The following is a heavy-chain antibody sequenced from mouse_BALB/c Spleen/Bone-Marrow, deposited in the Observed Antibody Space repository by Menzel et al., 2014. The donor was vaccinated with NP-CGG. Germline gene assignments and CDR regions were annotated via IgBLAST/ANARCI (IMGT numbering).Heavy chain of an antibody. V-gene: IGHV1-82*01. CDR3: ARWGITSYYFDY. D-gene: IGHD2-4*01. CDR2: IYPGDGDT. J-gene: IGHJ2*01. Sequence: VKVVESGPELMKPGASVKISCKASGYAFSSSWMNWVKQRPGQGLEWIGRIYPGDGDTNYNGKFKGKATLTADKSSSTAYMHLSSLTSVDSAVYFCARWGITSYYFDYWGQGTTLTVSS. CDR1: GYAFSSSW.